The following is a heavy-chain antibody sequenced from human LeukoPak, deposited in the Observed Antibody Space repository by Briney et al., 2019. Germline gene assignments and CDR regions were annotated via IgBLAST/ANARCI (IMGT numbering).Heavy chain of an antibody. D-gene: IGHD2-2*01. Sequence: SETLSLTCTVSGGSISSYYWSWIRQPAGKGLEWIGRIYTSGSTNYNPSLKSRVTMSVDTSKNQFSLKLSSVTAADTAVYYCARDGEDIVVVPAANHYYYYNYMDVWGKGTTVTVSS. CDR1: GGSISSYY. CDR2: IYTSGST. V-gene: IGHV4-4*07. CDR3: ARDGEDIVVVPAANHYYYYNYMDV. J-gene: IGHJ6*03.